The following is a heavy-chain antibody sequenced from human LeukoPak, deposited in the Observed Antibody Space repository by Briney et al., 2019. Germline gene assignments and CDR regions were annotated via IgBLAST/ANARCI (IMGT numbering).Heavy chain of an antibody. V-gene: IGHV3-23*01. CDR1: GFTFSSYW. D-gene: IGHD6-19*01. Sequence: GGSLRLSGAASGFTFSSYWMHWVRQAPGKGLVWVSAISGSGGSTYYADSVKGRFTISRDNSKNTLYLQMNSLRAEDTAVYYCAQDRVWLGPPTDYWGQGTLVTVSS. CDR3: AQDRVWLGPPTDY. CDR2: ISGSGGST. J-gene: IGHJ4*02.